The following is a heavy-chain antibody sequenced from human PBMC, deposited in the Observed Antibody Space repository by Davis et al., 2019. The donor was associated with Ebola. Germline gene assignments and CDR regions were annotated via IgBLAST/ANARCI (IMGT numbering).Heavy chain of an antibody. J-gene: IGHJ4*02. V-gene: IGHV3-53*01. D-gene: IGHD6-19*01. CDR1: GFTVSGNY. CDR3: ARDPYSSLDY. CDR2: LYSGGNT. Sequence: GRSLRSPGAAPGFTVSGNYMSWVRQAPGKGLEWVSVLYSGGNTYYADSVKGRFTISRDNAKNSLYLQMNSLRAEDTAVYYCARDPYSSLDYWGQGTLVTVSS.